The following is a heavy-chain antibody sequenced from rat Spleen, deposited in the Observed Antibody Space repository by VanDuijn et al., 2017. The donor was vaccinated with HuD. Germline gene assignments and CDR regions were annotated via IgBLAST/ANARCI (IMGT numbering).Heavy chain of an antibody. CDR2: IHYDVTDT. D-gene: IGHD1-9*01. CDR3: TRGTYYRH. CDR1: GFTFSDSY. Sequence: EVQLAESGGGLVQPGGSLKLSCAASGFTFSDSYMAWVRQAPTKGLEWVASIHYDVTDTYYRDSVKGRFTISRDIANSTLYLRMNSLRSEDTATYYCTRGTYYRHWGQGVMVTVSS. J-gene: IGHJ2*01. V-gene: IGHV5-20*01.